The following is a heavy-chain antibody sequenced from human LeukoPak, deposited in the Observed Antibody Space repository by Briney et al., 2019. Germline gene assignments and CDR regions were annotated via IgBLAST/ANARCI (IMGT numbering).Heavy chain of an antibody. V-gene: IGHV3-23*01. CDR3: AKPQRGAIVIVPALYYFNY. CDR2: ISGSGDST. Sequence: PGGSLRLSCAASGFTFDDYAMHWVRQAPGKGLELVSAISGSGDSTYYADSVKGRFTISRDNSQNTLYLQMNSLRAEDTAVYYCAKPQRGAIVIVPALYYFNYWGQGTLVTVSS. CDR1: GFTFDDYA. D-gene: IGHD2-2*01. J-gene: IGHJ4*02.